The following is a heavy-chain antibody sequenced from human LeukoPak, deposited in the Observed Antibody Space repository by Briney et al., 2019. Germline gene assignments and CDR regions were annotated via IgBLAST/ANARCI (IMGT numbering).Heavy chain of an antibody. CDR1: GGTFSSYA. V-gene: IGHV1-69*13. D-gene: IGHD3-22*01. Sequence: SVKVSCKASGGTFSSYAISWVRQAPGQGLEWMGGISPIFGTANYAQKFQGRVTITADESTSTAYMELSSLRSEDTAVYYCATYYYDSSGYYVSDYWGQGTLVTVSS. J-gene: IGHJ4*02. CDR3: ATYYYDSSGYYVSDY. CDR2: ISPIFGTA.